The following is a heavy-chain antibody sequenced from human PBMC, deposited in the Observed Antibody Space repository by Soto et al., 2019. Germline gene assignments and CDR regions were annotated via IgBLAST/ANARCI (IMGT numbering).Heavy chain of an antibody. CDR3: ARVLLGCSGWYGSDLDY. Sequence: PSATLSLTCSVSGGSFSSDSFIWSWVRQFPGKGLEWIGSIYYSGTTYSNPSLRSRVTISVDTSKNQFSLKLSSLTAADTAVYYWARVLLGCSGWYGSDLDYWGQGTLVTVSA. CDR2: IYYSGTT. D-gene: IGHD6-19*01. J-gene: IGHJ4*02. V-gene: IGHV4-30-4*02. CDR1: GGSFSSDSFI.